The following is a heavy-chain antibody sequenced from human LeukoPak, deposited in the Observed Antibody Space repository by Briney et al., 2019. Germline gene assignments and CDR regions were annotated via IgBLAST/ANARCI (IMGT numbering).Heavy chain of an antibody. D-gene: IGHD1-26*01. CDR2: ITGSGGST. CDR3: ARGSEWEPLNTMWY. V-gene: IGHV3-23*01. Sequence: GGTLRLSCAASGFTFSNYGLSWVRQAPGKGLEWVSGITGSGGSTYYADSVKGRFTISRDNSKNTLYLQMNSLRAEDTAVYYCARGSEWEPLNTMWYWGQGTLVTVSS. CDR1: GFTFSNYG. J-gene: IGHJ4*02.